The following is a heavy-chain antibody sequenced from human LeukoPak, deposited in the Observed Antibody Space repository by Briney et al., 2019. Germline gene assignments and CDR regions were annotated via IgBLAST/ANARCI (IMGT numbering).Heavy chain of an antibody. CDR2: LSGSGITT. Sequence: PGGSLRLSCAASGSTFSNSAMSWVRQAPGKGLEWVSTLSGSGITTYYADSVKGRFTISRDNSKNTLYLQMNSLRAEDTAVYYCAKGIYSSGWSYFDYWGHGTLVPVSS. J-gene: IGHJ4*01. CDR3: AKGIYSSGWSYFDY. V-gene: IGHV3-23*01. CDR1: GSTFSNSA. D-gene: IGHD6-19*01.